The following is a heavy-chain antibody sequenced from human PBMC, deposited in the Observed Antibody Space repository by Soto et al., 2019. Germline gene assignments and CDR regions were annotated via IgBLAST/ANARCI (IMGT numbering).Heavy chain of an antibody. Sequence: QVQLQQSGPGLVKPSQTLSLTCAISGDSVSSNSAAWNWIRQSPSRGLEWLGRTYYRSKWYNDYALSVQSRLTIHPDTPKNQCSLQLNSVTPEDTAVYYCARDRRIAAAGRGYYYGMDVWGQGTTVTVSS. J-gene: IGHJ6*02. CDR1: GDSVSSNSAA. CDR2: TYYRSKWYN. D-gene: IGHD6-13*01. V-gene: IGHV6-1*01. CDR3: ARDRRIAAAGRGYYYGMDV.